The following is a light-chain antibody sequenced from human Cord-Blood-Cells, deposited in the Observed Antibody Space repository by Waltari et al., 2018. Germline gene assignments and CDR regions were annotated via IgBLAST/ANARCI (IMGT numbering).Light chain of an antibody. CDR3: QQRSNWPWT. CDR1: QSVSSY. J-gene: IGKJ1*01. Sequence: IVLTQSPATLSLSPGASATLSCTASQSVSSYLAWYQQKPGQAPRLLIYDASNRATGIPARFSGSGSGTDFTLTISSLEPEDFAVYYCQQRSNWPWTFGQGTKVEIK. CDR2: DAS. V-gene: IGKV3-11*01.